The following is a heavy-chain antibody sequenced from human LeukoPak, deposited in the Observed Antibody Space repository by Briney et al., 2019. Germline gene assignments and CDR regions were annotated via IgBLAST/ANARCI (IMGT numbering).Heavy chain of an antibody. CDR2: VDPEDGET. D-gene: IGHD3-22*01. Sequence: ASVKISCKVSEYTFTDYYMHWVQQAPGKGLEWMGLVDPEDGETIYAEKFQGRVTITADTSTDTAYMELSSLRSEGTAVYYCATGDRITMIVVVPFQHWGQGTLVTVSS. CDR3: ATGDRITMIVVVPFQH. CDR1: EYTFTDYY. J-gene: IGHJ1*01. V-gene: IGHV1-69-2*01.